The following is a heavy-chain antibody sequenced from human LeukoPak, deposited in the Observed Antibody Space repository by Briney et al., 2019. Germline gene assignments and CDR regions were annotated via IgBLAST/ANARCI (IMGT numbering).Heavy chain of an antibody. CDR3: ARAKSDYDILTGSYLGDYFDY. Sequence: APVKVSCKASGYTFTSYYMHWVRQAPGQGLEWMGIINPSGGSTSYAQKFQGRVTMTRDTSTSTVYMELSSLRSEDTAVYYCARAKSDYDILTGSYLGDYFDYWGQGTLVTVSS. J-gene: IGHJ4*02. CDR2: INPSGGST. D-gene: IGHD3-9*01. V-gene: IGHV1-46*01. CDR1: GYTFTSYY.